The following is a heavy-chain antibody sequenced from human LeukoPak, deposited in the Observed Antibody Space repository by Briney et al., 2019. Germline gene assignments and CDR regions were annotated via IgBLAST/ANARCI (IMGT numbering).Heavy chain of an antibody. Sequence: PGGSLRLSCAASGFTFSSYSMSWVRQAPGKGLEWGSGISGSGGSSYYADSVKGRFTISRDDSKNTLSLQMNSLRAEDTAIYYCAKGSIASSYTGLNYWGQGTLVTVSS. CDR1: GFTFSSYS. CDR3: AKGSIASSYTGLNY. V-gene: IGHV3-23*01. D-gene: IGHD2-2*02. CDR2: ISGSGGSS. J-gene: IGHJ4*02.